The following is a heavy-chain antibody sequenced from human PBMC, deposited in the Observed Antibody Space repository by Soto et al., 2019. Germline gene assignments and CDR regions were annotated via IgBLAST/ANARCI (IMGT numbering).Heavy chain of an antibody. CDR1: GFTFSSYA. D-gene: IGHD3-3*01. V-gene: IGHV3-23*01. Sequence: PGGSLRLSCAASGFTFSSYAISWVRQTPGKGLDWVSSITGRGGSTYYADSVKGRFTISRDNSKNTLYLQMSSLRAEDTAVYYCAKGRGVTYYDFLRYYYYGLDVWGQGTTVTVSS. J-gene: IGHJ6*02. CDR3: AKGRGVTYYDFLRYYYYGLDV. CDR2: ITGRGGST.